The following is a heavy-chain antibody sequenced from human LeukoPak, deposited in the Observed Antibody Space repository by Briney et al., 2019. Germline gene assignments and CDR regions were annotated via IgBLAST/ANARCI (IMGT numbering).Heavy chain of an antibody. CDR3: AREASSGWNDAFDI. Sequence: PSGTLSLTCAVSGGSISSSYWWWWVRQPPGKGLEWIGEIYHSGSTNYNPSLKSRVTISVDKSKNQFSLKLSSVTAPDTAVYYCAREASSGWNDAFDIWGQGTMVTVSS. CDR1: GGSISSSYW. CDR2: IYHSGST. J-gene: IGHJ3*02. D-gene: IGHD6-19*01. V-gene: IGHV4-4*02.